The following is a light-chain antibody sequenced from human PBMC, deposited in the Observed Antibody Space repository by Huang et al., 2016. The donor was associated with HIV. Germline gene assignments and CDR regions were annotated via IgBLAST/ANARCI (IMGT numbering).Light chain of an antibody. J-gene: IGKJ2*01. Sequence: EIVLTQSPGTLSSSPGERATLSCRASQSVSSSYLAWYQQTPGEAPRRLMYGASSRATVIPDRFSGSGSRTDFTLTISRLEPEDFAVYYCQQYDRSMYTFGQGTKLEIK. CDR1: QSVSSSY. CDR3: QQYDRSMYT. CDR2: GAS. V-gene: IGKV3-20*01.